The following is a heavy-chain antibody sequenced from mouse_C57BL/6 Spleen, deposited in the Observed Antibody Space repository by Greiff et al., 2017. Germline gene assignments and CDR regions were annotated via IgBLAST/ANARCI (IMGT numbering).Heavy chain of an antibody. CDR1: GYTFTDYY. V-gene: IGHV1-26*01. J-gene: IGHJ2*01. Sequence: VQLQQSGPELVKPGASVKISCKASGYTFTDYYMNWVKQSHGKSLEWIGDINPNNGGTSYNQKFKGKATLTVDKSSSTAYMELRSLTSEDSAVYYCARRGNSGFDYWGQGTTLTVSS. D-gene: IGHD2-1*01. CDR3: ARRGNSGFDY. CDR2: INPNNGGT.